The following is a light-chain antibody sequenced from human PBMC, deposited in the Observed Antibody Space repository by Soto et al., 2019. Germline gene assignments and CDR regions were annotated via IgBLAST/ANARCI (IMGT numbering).Light chain of an antibody. CDR2: AAS. CDR3: QQSYSTLLT. J-gene: IGKJ4*01. CDR1: QGISNY. V-gene: IGKV1-39*01. Sequence: DIQMTQSPSSLSASVGDRVTITSRASQGISNYLNWYQQKPGKAPELLIYAASSLQSGVPSRFSGSGSGTDFTLTISSLQPEDFATYYCQQSYSTLLTFGGGTKVEIK.